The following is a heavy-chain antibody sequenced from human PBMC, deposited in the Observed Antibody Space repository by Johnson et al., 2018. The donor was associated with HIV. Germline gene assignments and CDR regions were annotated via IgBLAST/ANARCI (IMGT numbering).Heavy chain of an antibody. J-gene: IGHJ3*02. Sequence: VESGGGVVRPGGSLGLSCAASGFTFDDYGMSWVRQAPGKGLEWVSGINWNGGSTDYADSGKGRFTISRDNAKNSLYRQMNSLRAEDTAVYYCARVSNHAFDIWGQGTMVTVSS. CDR1: GFTFDDYG. CDR2: INWNGGST. V-gene: IGHV3-20*04. CDR3: ARVSNHAFDI.